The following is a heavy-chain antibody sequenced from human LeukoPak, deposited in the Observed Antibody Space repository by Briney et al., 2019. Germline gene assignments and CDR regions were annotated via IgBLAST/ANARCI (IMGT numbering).Heavy chain of an antibody. V-gene: IGHV4-59*01. CDR1: GGSISSYY. CDR3: ARERSGGRVWFDP. D-gene: IGHD3-16*01. CDR2: IYYSGST. J-gene: IGHJ5*02. Sequence: PSETLSLTCTVSGGSISSYYWSWIRQPPGKGLEWIGYIYYSGSTNYTPSLKSRVTISVDTSKNQFSLKLSSVTAADTAVYYCARERSGGRVWFDPWGQGTLVTVSS.